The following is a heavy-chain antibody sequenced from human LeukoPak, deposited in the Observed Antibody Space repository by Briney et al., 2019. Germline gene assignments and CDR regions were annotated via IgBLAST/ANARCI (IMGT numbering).Heavy chain of an antibody. J-gene: IGHJ6*02. V-gene: IGHV3-21*01. CDR3: ARDRPDRIVVVPAYYYYGMDV. CDR2: ISSSSSYI. Sequence: GGSLRLSCAASGFTFSSYSMNWVRQAPGKGLEWVSSISSSSSYIYYADSVKGRFTISRDNAKNSLYLQMNSLRAEDTAVYYCARDRPDRIVVVPAYYYYGMDVWGQGTTVTVSS. D-gene: IGHD2-2*01. CDR1: GFTFSSYS.